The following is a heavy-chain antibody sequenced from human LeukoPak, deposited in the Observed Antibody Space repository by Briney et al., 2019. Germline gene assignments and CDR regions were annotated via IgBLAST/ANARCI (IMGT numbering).Heavy chain of an antibody. CDR3: AKVSAPSRRGFASHCSGGTCWGYYFDY. CDR2: ISSSSSYI. D-gene: IGHD2-15*01. Sequence: GGSLRLSCAASGFTFSSYAMSWVRQAPGKGLEWVSSISSSSSYIYYADSVKGRFTISRDNAKNSLYLQMNSLRTEDTALYYCAKVSAPSRRGFASHCSGGTCWGYYFDYWGQGTLVTVSS. CDR1: GFTFSSYA. V-gene: IGHV3-21*04. J-gene: IGHJ4*02.